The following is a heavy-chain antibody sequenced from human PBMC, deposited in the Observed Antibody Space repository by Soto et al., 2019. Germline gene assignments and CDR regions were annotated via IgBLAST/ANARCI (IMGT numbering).Heavy chain of an antibody. V-gene: IGHV4-31*03. CDR3: ARDALSRDSI. CDR2: ISYSGST. Sequence: QVQLQESGPGLVKPSQTLSLTCTVSGGSISSGGYYWSWIRQHPGKGLEWIGYISYSGSTYYNPSLETRITISVDTSKNQFSLKLSSVTAADTAVYYCARDALSRDSIWGQGTLVTVSS. D-gene: IGHD3-22*01. J-gene: IGHJ4*02. CDR1: GGSISSGGYY.